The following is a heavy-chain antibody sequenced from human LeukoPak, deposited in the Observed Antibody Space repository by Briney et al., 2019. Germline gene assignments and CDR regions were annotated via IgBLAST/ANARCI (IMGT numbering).Heavy chain of an antibody. D-gene: IGHD6-13*01. Sequence: GGSLRLSCAASGFTFSSYSMNWVRQAPGKGLERVSSISSSSSYIYYADSVKGRFTISRDNAKNSLYLQMNSLRAEDTAVYYCARDTGIAAADNWFDPWGQGTLLTVSS. CDR2: ISSSSSYI. CDR1: GFTFSSYS. J-gene: IGHJ5*02. V-gene: IGHV3-21*01. CDR3: ARDTGIAAADNWFDP.